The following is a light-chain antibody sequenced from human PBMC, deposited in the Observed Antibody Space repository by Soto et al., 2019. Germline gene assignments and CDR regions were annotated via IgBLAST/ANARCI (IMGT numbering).Light chain of an antibody. CDR3: QHYNSYSEA. V-gene: IGKV3-11*01. J-gene: IGKJ1*01. Sequence: EIVLTQSPATLSLSPGERATLSCRTSQNVSTSLDWYQQKPGQAPRLLIYDASKRAIGTPARISGSGSGTDFTLTISSLQPDDFATYYCQHYNSYSEAFGQGTKVELK. CDR2: DAS. CDR1: QNVSTS.